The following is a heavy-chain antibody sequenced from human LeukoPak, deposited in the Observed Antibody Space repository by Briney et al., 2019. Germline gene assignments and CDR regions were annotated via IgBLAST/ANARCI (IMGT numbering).Heavy chain of an antibody. CDR2: IWYDGSNK. D-gene: IGHD6-13*01. J-gene: IGHJ4*02. CDR1: GFTFSSCG. Sequence: GGSLRLSCAASGFTFSSCGMHWVRQAPGKGLEWVAVIWYDGSNKYYADSVKGRFTISRDNSKNTLYLQMNSLRAEDTAVYYCAKEASSSSPQFDYWGQGTLVTVSS. CDR3: AKEASSSSPQFDY. V-gene: IGHV3-33*06.